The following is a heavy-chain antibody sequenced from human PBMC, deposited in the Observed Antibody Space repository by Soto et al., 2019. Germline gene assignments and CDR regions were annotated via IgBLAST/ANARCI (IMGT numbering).Heavy chain of an antibody. CDR2: ISPGNGGT. D-gene: IGHD5-12*01. CDR1: GCTFTSYY. V-gene: IGHV1-2*02. Sequence: ASVKVSGKASGCTFTSYYIHWVRQAPGQGLEWMGRISPGNGGTSYAQKFQGRVTMTRDASISTAYMELSSLRSDDAAVYYCATMGSSGYDRSLAYWGQGALVTVSS. J-gene: IGHJ4*02. CDR3: ATMGSSGYDRSLAY.